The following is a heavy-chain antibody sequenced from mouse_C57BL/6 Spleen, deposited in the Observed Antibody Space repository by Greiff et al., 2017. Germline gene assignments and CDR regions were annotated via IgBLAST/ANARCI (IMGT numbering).Heavy chain of an antibody. Sequence: QVQLQQSGPELVKPGASVTISCKASGYAFSSSWMNWVKQRPGKGLEWIGRIYPGDGDTNYNGKFKGKATLTADKSSSTAYMQLSSLTSEDSAVYFCALLRYFDVWGTGTTVTVSS. CDR2: IYPGDGDT. CDR3: ALLRYFDV. V-gene: IGHV1-82*01. CDR1: GYAFSSSW. J-gene: IGHJ1*03. D-gene: IGHD2-3*01.